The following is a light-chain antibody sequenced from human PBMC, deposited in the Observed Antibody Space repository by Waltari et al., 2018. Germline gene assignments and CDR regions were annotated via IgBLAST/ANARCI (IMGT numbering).Light chain of an antibody. Sequence: QSVLTQPPSVSGAPGQRVSISCTGSKSNIGAGYDVHWYQQLPGTAPKLLIYGNSNRPSGVPDRFSGSKSGTSDSLAITGLQAEDEADYYCQSYDSSLSGYVFGTGTKVTVL. V-gene: IGLV1-40*01. CDR1: KSNIGAGYD. CDR2: GNS. CDR3: QSYDSSLSGYV. J-gene: IGLJ1*01.